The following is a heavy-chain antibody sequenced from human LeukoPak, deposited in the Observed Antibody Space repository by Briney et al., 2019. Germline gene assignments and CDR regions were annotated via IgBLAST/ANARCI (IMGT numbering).Heavy chain of an antibody. CDR3: ARAGSGWSFDY. D-gene: IGHD6-19*01. CDR1: GGSISSYY. CDR2: IYYSGST. Sequence: SETLSLTCTVSGGSISSYYWSWIRQPPGKGLEWIGYIYYSGSTNYNPSLKSRVTISVDTSKNHFSLRLSSVNAADTAVYYCARAGSGWSFDYWGQGSLVTVSS. J-gene: IGHJ4*02. V-gene: IGHV4-59*01.